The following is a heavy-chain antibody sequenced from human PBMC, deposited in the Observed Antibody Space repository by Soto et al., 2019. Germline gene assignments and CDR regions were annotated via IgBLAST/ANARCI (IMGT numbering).Heavy chain of an antibody. CDR1: GFTFSRNW. CDR3: AAPVVGYCSSSSCYTSDD. Sequence: EVQLVESGGGLVQPGGSLRLSCAASGFTFSRNWMSWVRQAPGKGLEWVANIKQDGSEKNYVDSVKGRFTISRDNAKNSLYLQMNSLRAEDTAVYYCAAPVVGYCSSSSCYTSDDWGQGTLVTVSS. CDR2: IKQDGSEK. J-gene: IGHJ4*02. V-gene: IGHV3-7*01. D-gene: IGHD2-2*02.